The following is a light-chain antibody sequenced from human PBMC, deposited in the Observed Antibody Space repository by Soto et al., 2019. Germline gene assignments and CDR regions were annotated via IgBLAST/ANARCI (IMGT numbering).Light chain of an antibody. Sequence: GDRVTITCRTSQSISTWLAWYQQKPGKAPKLLIYKASTLESGVPSRFSGSGSGTEFTLTISSLQPDDFATYYCQQYNSYSYSFGQGTKLEIK. V-gene: IGKV1-5*03. J-gene: IGKJ2*03. CDR1: QSISTW. CDR3: QQYNSYSYS. CDR2: KAS.